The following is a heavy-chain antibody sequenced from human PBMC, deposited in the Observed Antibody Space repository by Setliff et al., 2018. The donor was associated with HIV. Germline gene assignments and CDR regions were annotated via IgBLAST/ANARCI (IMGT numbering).Heavy chain of an antibody. CDR2: MNPKSGNT. CDR3: ARGAWYSSGWYSSRYMDV. CDR1: GYTFTNSD. D-gene: IGHD6-19*01. V-gene: IGHV1-8*02. J-gene: IGHJ6*03. Sequence: ASVKVSCKASGYTFTNSDINWVRQATGQGLEWMGWMNPKSGNTGYAQRFQGRVTMTRDTSGSTAYMELSSLRSDDTAVYYCARGAWYSSGWYSSRYMDVWGKGTTVTVSS.